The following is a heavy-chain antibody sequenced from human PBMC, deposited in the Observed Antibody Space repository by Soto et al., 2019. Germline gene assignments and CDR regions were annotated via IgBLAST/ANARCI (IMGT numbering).Heavy chain of an antibody. CDR3: ARGQAATMDGGDWFDP. Sequence: QVQLVESGGGVVQPGRSLRLSCAASGFTFSTYTMHWVRQAPGKGLEWVAAISSDGSNKYFVNSVKGRFTISRDNSKNTLFLQMSSLRPEDTAVYYCARGQAATMDGGDWFDPWGQGTLVTVSS. CDR2: ISSDGSNK. D-gene: IGHD2-8*01. V-gene: IGHV3-30-3*01. CDR1: GFTFSTYT. J-gene: IGHJ5*02.